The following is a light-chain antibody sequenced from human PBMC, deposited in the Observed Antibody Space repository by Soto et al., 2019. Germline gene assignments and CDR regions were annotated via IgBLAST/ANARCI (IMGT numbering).Light chain of an antibody. CDR3: QQYTTYPWT. V-gene: IGKV1-5*01. Sequence: IQMTQSPSTLSASVGDRVTITCRASQSISSWLAWYQQKPGRAPKVLIFDASSLESGVPSRFSGSGSATEFTLTISSLQPDDFATYYCQQYTTYPWTFGQGTKV. CDR2: DAS. J-gene: IGKJ1*01. CDR1: QSISSW.